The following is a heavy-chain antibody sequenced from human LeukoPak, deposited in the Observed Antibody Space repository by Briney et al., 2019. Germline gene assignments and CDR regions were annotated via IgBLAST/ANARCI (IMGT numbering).Heavy chain of an antibody. CDR2: IYPRDGST. Sequence: ASVKVSCKASGYTFTSYGISWVRQAPGQGLEWMGMIYPRDGSTSYAQKFQGRVTVTRDTSASTVHMELSGLRSEDTAVYYCARDQEGFDYWGQGTLVTVSS. CDR1: GYTFTSYG. V-gene: IGHV1-46*01. J-gene: IGHJ4*02. CDR3: ARDQEGFDY.